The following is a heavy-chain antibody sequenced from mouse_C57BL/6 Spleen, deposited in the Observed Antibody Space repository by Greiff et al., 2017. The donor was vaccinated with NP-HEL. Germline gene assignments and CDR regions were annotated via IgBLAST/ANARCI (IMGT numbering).Heavy chain of an antibody. J-gene: IGHJ3*01. CDR1: GYTFTSYW. CDR2: IHPNSGST. V-gene: IGHV1-64*01. D-gene: IGHD2-5*01. Sequence: QVQLQQSGAELVKPGASVKLSCKASGYTFTSYWMHWVKQRPGQGLEWIGMIHPNSGSTNYNEKFKSKATLTVDKSSSTAYMQLSSLTSEDSAVYYCARSDYSNYVGAYWGQGTLVTVSA. CDR3: ARSDYSNYVGAY.